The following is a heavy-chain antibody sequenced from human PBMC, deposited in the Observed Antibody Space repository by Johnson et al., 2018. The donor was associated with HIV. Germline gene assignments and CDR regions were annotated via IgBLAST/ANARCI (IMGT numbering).Heavy chain of an antibody. Sequence: QVLLVESGGGVVQPGGSLRLSCAASGFTFSSFGMHWVRQAPGPGLAWVAFIRYDASNQYFAPSVQRRFTISSDNSKNTLYLHMNSLRAEDTAVYYCARDRRLADAFDIWGQGTMVTVSS. CDR2: IRYDASNQ. CDR3: ARDRRLADAFDI. V-gene: IGHV3-30*02. CDR1: GFTFSSFG. J-gene: IGHJ3*02. D-gene: IGHD5-12*01.